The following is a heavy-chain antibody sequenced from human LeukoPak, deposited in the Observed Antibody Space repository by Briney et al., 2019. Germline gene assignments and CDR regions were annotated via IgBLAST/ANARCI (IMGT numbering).Heavy chain of an antibody. V-gene: IGHV1-69*13. CDR1: GGTFSSYA. J-gene: IGHJ4*02. D-gene: IGHD3-16*02. CDR2: IIPIFGTA. CDR3: ARARYDYVWGSYREGDY. Sequence: GASVKVSCKASGGTFSSYAISWVRQAPGQGLEWMGGIIPIFGTANYAQKFQGRVTITADESTSTAYTELSSLRSEDTAVYYCARARYDYVWGSYREGDYWGQGTLVTVSS.